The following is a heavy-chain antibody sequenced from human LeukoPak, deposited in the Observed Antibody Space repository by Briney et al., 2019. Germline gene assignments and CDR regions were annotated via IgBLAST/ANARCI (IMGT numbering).Heavy chain of an antibody. CDR3: ASRDNWNGPFDY. CDR2: IIPIFGTA. CDR1: GGTFISYA. D-gene: IGHD1-1*01. V-gene: IGHV1-69*01. J-gene: IGHJ4*02. Sequence: SVKVSCKASGGTFISYAISWVRQAPGQGLEWMGGIIPIFGTANYAQKFQGRVTITADESTSTAYMELSSLRSEDPPVYYCASRDNWNGPFDYWGQGTLVTVSS.